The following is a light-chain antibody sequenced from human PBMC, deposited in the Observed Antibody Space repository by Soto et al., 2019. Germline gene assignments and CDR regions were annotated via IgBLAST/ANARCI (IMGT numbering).Light chain of an antibody. J-gene: IGKJ4*01. CDR3: QKYDHAPLT. V-gene: IGKV1-27*01. CDR1: QGIRND. Sequence: DIQMTQSPSSLSASVGDRVTITCRASQGIRNDLGWYQQRPGKAPKRLIYAASTLQPGVPSRFSGSGSGPDFTLTISSLQPEDVATYYCQKYDHAPLTFGGGTKVDIK. CDR2: AAS.